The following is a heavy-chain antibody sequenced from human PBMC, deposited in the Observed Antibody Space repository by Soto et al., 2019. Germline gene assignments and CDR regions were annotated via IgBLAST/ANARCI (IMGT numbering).Heavy chain of an antibody. Sequence: SETLSLTCAVSDYSIRSGYYWGWIRQPPGKGLEWIGSIFHSGSTYNNPSLMSRVTISPDTSKNQFSLKLSSVTAADTAVYYCARAADYGDYVNWFDPWGQGTLVTVSS. CDR3: ARAADYGDYVNWFDP. CDR1: DYSIRSGYY. D-gene: IGHD4-17*01. J-gene: IGHJ5*02. V-gene: IGHV4-38-2*01. CDR2: IFHSGST.